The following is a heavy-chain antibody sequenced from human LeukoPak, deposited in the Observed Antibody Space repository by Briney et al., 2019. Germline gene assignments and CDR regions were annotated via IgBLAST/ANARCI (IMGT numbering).Heavy chain of an antibody. CDR2: ISSDSGTL. CDR3: ATLRSDSSGWYYFDY. V-gene: IGHV3-48*02. J-gene: IGHJ4*02. Sequence: GGSLRLSCASSGFTFSAYHMNWVRQAPGKGLEWISFISSDSGTLHYADSVKGRFTISRDNAANSLYLQMNNLRDEDTAVYYCATLRSDSSGWYYFDYWGQGTLVTVSS. D-gene: IGHD6-19*01. CDR1: GFTFSAYH.